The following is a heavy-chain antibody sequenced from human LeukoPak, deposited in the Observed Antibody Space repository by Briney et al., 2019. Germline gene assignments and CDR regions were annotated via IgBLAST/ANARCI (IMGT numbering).Heavy chain of an antibody. CDR3: ARLRFLTSIPLGAFDI. CDR2: ISSSSSYI. J-gene: IGHJ3*02. V-gene: IGHV3-21*01. CDR1: GFTFSSYS. D-gene: IGHD3-3*01. Sequence: GGSLRLSCAASGFTFSSYSMNWVRQAPGKGLEWVSSISSSSSYIYYADSVKGRFTISRDNAKNSLYLQMNSLRAEDTAVYYCARLRFLTSIPLGAFDIWGQGTMVTVSS.